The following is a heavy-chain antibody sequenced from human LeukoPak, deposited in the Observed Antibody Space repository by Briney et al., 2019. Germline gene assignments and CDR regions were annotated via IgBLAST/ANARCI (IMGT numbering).Heavy chain of an antibody. V-gene: IGHV6-1*01. CDR1: GDRVSGNSAA. J-gene: IGHJ4*02. Sequence: SQTLSLTCAISGDRVSGNSAAWNWIRQSPSRGLEWLGRTYYRSRWYNDYAVSVKSRITINADTSKNQFSLHLNSVSPEDTAVYYCSRDNTATAANYFDSWGQGTLVTVSS. CDR3: SRDNTATAANYFDS. D-gene: IGHD2-2*01. CDR2: TYYRSRWYN.